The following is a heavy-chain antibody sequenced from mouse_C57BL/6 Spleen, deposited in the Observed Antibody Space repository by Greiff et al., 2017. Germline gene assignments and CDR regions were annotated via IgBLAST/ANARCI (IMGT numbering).Heavy chain of an antibody. CDR1: GYTFTSYW. Sequence: QVQLQQPGAELVKPGASVKLSCKASGYTFTSYWMQWVKQRPGQGLEWIGEIDPSDSYTNYNQKFKGKATLTVDTSSSTAYMQLSSLTSEDSAVYDWARGGGKRYGYFDGWGTGTTVTVSA. CDR3: ARGGGKRYGYFDG. J-gene: IGHJ1*03. D-gene: IGHD2-1*01. V-gene: IGHV1-50*01. CDR2: IDPSDSYT.